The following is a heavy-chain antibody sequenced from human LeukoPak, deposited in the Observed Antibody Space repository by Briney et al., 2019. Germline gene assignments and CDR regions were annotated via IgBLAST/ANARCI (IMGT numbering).Heavy chain of an antibody. CDR2: IYYSGST. V-gene: IGHV4-39*01. D-gene: IGHD3-22*01. CDR3: ARQPYYDSSGYYLGNAFDI. CDR1: GDSISSRNYY. J-gene: IGHJ3*02. Sequence: SETLSLTCSVSGDSISSRNYYWDWIRQPPGQGLEWIVSIYYSGSTFYNPSLRSRVTISVDTSKNQFSLKLSSVTAADTAVYYCARQPYYDSSGYYLGNAFDIWGQGTMVTVSS.